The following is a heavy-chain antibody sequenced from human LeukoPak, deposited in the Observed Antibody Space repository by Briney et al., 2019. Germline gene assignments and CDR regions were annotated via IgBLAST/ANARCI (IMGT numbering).Heavy chain of an antibody. CDR1: GFTFSGYA. CDR3: AKAMVRGVIGY. CDR2: ISGSGGST. V-gene: IGHV3-23*01. J-gene: IGHJ4*02. Sequence: HPGGSLRLSCAASGFTFSGYAMSWVRQAPGKGLEWVSAISGSGGSTYYADSVKGRFTISRDNSKNTLYLQMNSLRAEDTAVYYCAKAMVRGVIGYWGQGTLVTVSS. D-gene: IGHD3-10*01.